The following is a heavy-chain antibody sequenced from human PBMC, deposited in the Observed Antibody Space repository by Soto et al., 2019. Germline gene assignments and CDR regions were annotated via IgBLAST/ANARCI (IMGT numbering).Heavy chain of an antibody. CDR3: ASVRGGYYYAMDV. D-gene: IGHD3-10*02. V-gene: IGHV4-4*02. Sequence: SETLSLTCAVSGGSISSSNWWSWVRQPPGKGLEWIGEIYHSGSTNYNPSLKSRVTISVDKSKNQFSLKLSSVTAADTAVYYCASVRGGYYYAMDVWGQGTTFT. CDR1: GGSISSSNW. J-gene: IGHJ6*02. CDR2: IYHSGST.